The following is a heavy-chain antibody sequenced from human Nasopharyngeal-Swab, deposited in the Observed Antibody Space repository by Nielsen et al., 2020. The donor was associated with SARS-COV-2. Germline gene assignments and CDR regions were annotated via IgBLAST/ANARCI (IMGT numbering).Heavy chain of an antibody. J-gene: IGHJ4*02. CDR1: CFTFSHYY. CDR2: ISDSGDTI. Sequence: GESLKISCATPCFTFSHYYMSLILQPPGKGQEWVSYISDSGDTIYYADSVKGRFTHSRDNALNSLFLQMNSLRAEDTAIYYCATDQDNYGSGTFDYWGQGTLVTVAS. CDR3: ATDQDNYGSGTFDY. D-gene: IGHD3-10*01. V-gene: IGHV3-11*04.